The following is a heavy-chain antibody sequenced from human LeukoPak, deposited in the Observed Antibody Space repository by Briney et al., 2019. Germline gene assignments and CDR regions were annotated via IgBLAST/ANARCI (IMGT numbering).Heavy chain of an antibody. CDR2: INSDGTSA. D-gene: IGHD5-18*01. V-gene: IGHV3-74*01. CDR1: GLTITNYW. CDR3: ARAGIQLWPGYFQH. Sequence: PGGSLRLSCAASGLTITNYWMHWVRQAPGKGLVWVSRINSDGTSASYADSVKGRFTISRDNAKNTLYLQMNSLRAEDTAVYYCARAGIQLWPGYFQHWGQGTLVTVSS. J-gene: IGHJ1*01.